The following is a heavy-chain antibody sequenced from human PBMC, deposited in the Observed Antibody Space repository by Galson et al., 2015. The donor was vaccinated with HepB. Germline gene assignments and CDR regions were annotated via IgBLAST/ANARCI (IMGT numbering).Heavy chain of an antibody. J-gene: IGHJ3*01. V-gene: IGHV6-1*01. CDR2: TYYRSKWYY. CDR3: TRDLADGGAFDV. CDR1: GDSVSSNSAA. Sequence: CAISGDSVSSNSAAWNRIRQSPSRGLEWLGRTYYRSKWYYDYAESMKGQVTINPDTPKNQFSLQLNSVTPEDTAVYYCTRDLADGGAFDVWGQGTMVTVSS. D-gene: IGHD5-24*01.